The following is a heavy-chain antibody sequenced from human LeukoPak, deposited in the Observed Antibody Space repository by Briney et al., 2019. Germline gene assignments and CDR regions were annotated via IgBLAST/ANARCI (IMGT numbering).Heavy chain of an antibody. V-gene: IGHV4-4*07. CDR2: IYTSGST. CDR3: ARAINDYSNYEVLTDNWFDP. J-gene: IGHJ5*02. Sequence: PSETLSPTCTVSGGSISSYYWSWIRQPAGKGLEWIGRIYTSGSTNYNPSLKSRVTMSVDTSKNQFSLKLSSVTAADTAVYYCARAINDYSNYEVLTDNWFDPWGQGTLVTVSS. CDR1: GGSISSYY. D-gene: IGHD4-11*01.